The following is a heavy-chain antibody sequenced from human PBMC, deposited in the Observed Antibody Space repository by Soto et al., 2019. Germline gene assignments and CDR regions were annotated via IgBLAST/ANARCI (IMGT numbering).Heavy chain of an antibody. CDR1: GGTFGNSA. CDR2: IVPMFGTA. V-gene: IGHV1-69*12. J-gene: IGHJ5*02. D-gene: IGHD3-3*01. CDR3: ARDGDPQSAFWSGPLGGGRFDP. Sequence: QVQLVQSGAEVKKPGSSVNVSCKTSGGTFGNSAVTWVRQAPGQGLEWLGGIVPMFGTANYAQKFQGRVPITADESTITAYMELNSLKTDDTAVYYCARDGDPQSAFWSGPLGGGRFDPWGQGTLVTVSS.